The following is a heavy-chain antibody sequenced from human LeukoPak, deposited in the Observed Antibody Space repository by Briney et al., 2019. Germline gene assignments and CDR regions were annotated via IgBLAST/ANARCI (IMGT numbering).Heavy chain of an antibody. CDR1: GFTVSSRD. CDR2: IYSGGNT. J-gene: IGHJ4*01. D-gene: IGHD1-26*01. CDR3: VRVWGGQFYLDY. Sequence: PGGSLRLSCAASGFTVSSRDMSWVRQAPGKGLEWVSIIYSGGNTYYADSVKGRFTISRDNAKNSLSLQMNSLRDGDTAVYYCVRVWGGQFYLDYWGHRILVTVSS. V-gene: IGHV3-53*01.